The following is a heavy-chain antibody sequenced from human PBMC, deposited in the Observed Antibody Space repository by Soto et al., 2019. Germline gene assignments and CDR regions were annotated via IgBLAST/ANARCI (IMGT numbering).Heavy chain of an antibody. D-gene: IGHD3-16*02. CDR3: ARAFGSTMPSLF. CDR1: GGSVSSGDYY. J-gene: IGHJ4*02. V-gene: IGHV4-30-4*02. CDR2: IYYSGNT. Sequence: SETLSLTCTVAGGSVSSGDYYWSWIRQPPGKGLEWIGYIYYSGNTYYNPSLKSRVTISVDMSKNQFSLKLSSVTAADTAVYYCARAFGSTMPSLFWGQGTLVTVSS.